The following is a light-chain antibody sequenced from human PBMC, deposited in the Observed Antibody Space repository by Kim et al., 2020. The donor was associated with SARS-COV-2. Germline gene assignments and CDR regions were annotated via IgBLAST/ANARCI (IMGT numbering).Light chain of an antibody. V-gene: IGLV8-61*01. CDR3: VLYMGSGSWM. Sequence: GGTVTLSCGLISGSVSTTYYPRCYQQTPLPPPRTLIYSTNTRSSGVPHRFSGSILGNKAALTITGAQADEESDYCCVLYMGSGSWMFGGGTQLTVL. CDR2: STN. J-gene: IGLJ3*02. CDR1: SGSVSTTYY.